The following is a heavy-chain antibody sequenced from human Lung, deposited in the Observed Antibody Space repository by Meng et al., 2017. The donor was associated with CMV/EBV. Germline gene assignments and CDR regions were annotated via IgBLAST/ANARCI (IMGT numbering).Heavy chain of an antibody. J-gene: IGHJ4*02. CDR1: GGSISIYS. Sequence: SETLSLTCTVSGGSISIYSWSWIRQRPGKGLEWIGYIHHSGNTDYNHSLRSLVTVSLAPSNNQYSLRLRSMTAADTAVYYCARGGTQASSLAGFDDWGQGXLVTVSS. D-gene: IGHD6-13*01. V-gene: IGHV4-59*01. CDR2: IHHSGNT. CDR3: ARGGTQASSLAGFDD.